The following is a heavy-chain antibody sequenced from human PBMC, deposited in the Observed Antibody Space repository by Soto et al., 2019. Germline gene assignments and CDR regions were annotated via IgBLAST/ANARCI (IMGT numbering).Heavy chain of an antibody. J-gene: IGHJ6*02. D-gene: IGHD2-21*02. V-gene: IGHV2-5*02. Sequence: QITLKESGPTLVRPTQTLTLTCTFSGFSLSTSGVGVGWIRQPPGKALEWLALIYWDDDKRYSPSLKSRLTSTKDTSKTLVVLTMTNMDPVDTATYYWAHSRCGGDCLQSYSSHYYYGMDVWGQGTTVTVSS. CDR3: AHSRCGGDCLQSYSSHYYYGMDV. CDR2: IYWDDDK. CDR1: GFSLSTSGVG.